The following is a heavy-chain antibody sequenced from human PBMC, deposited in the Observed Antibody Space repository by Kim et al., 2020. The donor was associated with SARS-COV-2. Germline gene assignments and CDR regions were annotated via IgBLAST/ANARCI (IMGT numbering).Heavy chain of an antibody. V-gene: IGHV1-3*01. CDR2: INAGNGNT. J-gene: IGHJ6*02. CDR3: ARVLTPAQQLAGMDV. CDR1: GYTFTSYA. D-gene: IGHD6-13*01. Sequence: ASVKVSCKASGYTFTSYAMHWVRQAPGQRLEWMGWINAGNGNTKYSQKFQGRVTITRDTSASTAYMELSSLRSEDTAVYYCARVLTPAQQLAGMDVWGQGTTVTVSS.